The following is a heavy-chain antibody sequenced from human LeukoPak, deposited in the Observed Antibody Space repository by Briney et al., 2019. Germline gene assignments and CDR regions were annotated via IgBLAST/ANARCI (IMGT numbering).Heavy chain of an antibody. D-gene: IGHD2-8*01. J-gene: IGHJ4*02. CDR1: GYTLTELS. Sequence: GASVKVSCKVSGYTLTELSMDWVRQAPGKGLEWMGGFDPEDGETIYAQKFQGRVTMTEDTSTDTAYVELSRLRSDDTAVYYCARDWDTNGDYWGQGTLATVSS. V-gene: IGHV1-24*01. CDR3: ARDWDTNGDY. CDR2: FDPEDGET.